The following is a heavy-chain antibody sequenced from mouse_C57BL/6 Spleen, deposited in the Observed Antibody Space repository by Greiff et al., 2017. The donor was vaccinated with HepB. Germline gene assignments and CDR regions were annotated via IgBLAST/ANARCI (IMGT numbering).Heavy chain of an antibody. V-gene: IGHV3-6*01. Sequence: EVQLVESGPGLVKPSQSLSLTCSVTGYSITSGYYWNWIRQFPGNKLEWMGYISYDGSNNYNPSLKNRISITRDTSKNQFFLKLNSVTTEDTATYYCARDRRTGTDFDYWGQGTTLTVSS. CDR2: ISYDGSN. CDR1: GYSITSGYY. J-gene: IGHJ2*01. D-gene: IGHD4-1*01. CDR3: ARDRRTGTDFDY.